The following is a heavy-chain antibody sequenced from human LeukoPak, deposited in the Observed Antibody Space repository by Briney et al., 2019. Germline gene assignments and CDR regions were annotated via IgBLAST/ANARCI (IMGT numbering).Heavy chain of an antibody. V-gene: IGHV6-1*01. CDR3: ARERLNAYDY. CDR2: TYFRSKWYN. Sequence: QTLSLTCAISGDSVSSNTASWSWLRQSPSRGLEWLGRTYFRSKWYNYYAVSVKSRIAINGDTSKNQFSLLLNSVTPEDTAVYFCARERLNAYDYWGQGTVVTVSS. D-gene: IGHD2-2*01. CDR1: GDSVSSNTAS. J-gene: IGHJ4*02.